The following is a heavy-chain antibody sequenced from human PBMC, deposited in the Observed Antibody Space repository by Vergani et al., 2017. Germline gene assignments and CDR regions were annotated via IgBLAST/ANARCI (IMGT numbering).Heavy chain of an antibody. CDR3: ARSYGSGSYYMGVYYFDY. D-gene: IGHD3-10*01. CDR1: GGSISSSSYY. Sequence: QLQLQESGPGLVKPSETLSLTCTVSGGSISSSSYYWGWIRQPPGKGLEWIGSIYYSGSTYYNPSLKSRVTISVDTSKNQFSLKLSSVTAADTAVSYCARSYGSGSYYMGVYYFDYWGQGTLVTVSS. J-gene: IGHJ4*02. CDR2: IYYSGST. V-gene: IGHV4-39*07.